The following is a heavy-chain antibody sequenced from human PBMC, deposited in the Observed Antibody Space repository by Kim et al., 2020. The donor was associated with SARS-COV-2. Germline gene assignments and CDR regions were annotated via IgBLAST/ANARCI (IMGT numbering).Heavy chain of an antibody. CDR2: ISSNGGST. Sequence: GGSLRLSCSASGFTFSSYAMHWVRQAPGKGLEYVSAISSNGGSTYYADSVKGRFNISRDNSKKTLYLQMSSLRAEDTAVYYCVKAKGIFGVDDYWGQGTLVTVSS. CDR3: VKAKGIFGVDDY. J-gene: IGHJ4*02. V-gene: IGHV3-64D*06. D-gene: IGHD3-3*01. CDR1: GFTFSSYA.